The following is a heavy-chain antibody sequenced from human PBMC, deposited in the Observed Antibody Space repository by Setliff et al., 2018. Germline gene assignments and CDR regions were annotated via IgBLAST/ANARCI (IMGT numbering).Heavy chain of an antibody. CDR3: VRVDMVLSNFDF. D-gene: IGHD5-12*01. CDR1: GYTFSNYL. Sequence: ASVKVSCKASGYTFSNYLLHWVRQAPGQSPEWVGWINAGNGHTKYSQRFQDGITITSETSATTVYMELRSLRSEDTAVYYCVRVDMVLSNFDFWGQGTLVTVSS. CDR2: INAGNGHT. V-gene: IGHV1-3*01. J-gene: IGHJ4*02.